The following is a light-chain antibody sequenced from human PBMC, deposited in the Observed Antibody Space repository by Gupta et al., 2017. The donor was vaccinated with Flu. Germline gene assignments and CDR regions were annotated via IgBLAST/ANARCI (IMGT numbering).Light chain of an antibody. V-gene: IGKV1-9*01. CDR1: QGTTSY. Sequence: DIQLTQSPSFLSASVGDRVTITCRASQGTTSYLAWYQQKPGKAPRLLIYAASTLQSGVPSRFSGSGSGTKFTLTVSSLQPEDFATYYCQQLNSYPFSFGQGTRLEIK. CDR2: AAS. CDR3: QQLNSYPFS. J-gene: IGKJ5*01.